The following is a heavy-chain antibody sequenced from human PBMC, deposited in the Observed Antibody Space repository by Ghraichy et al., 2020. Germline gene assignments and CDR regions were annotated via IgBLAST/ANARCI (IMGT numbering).Heavy chain of an antibody. CDR1: GGSFSGYY. J-gene: IGHJ3*02. D-gene: IGHD2-2*02. CDR3: ARDAQDIGIVPAAIAGAFDI. CDR2: INHSGST. V-gene: IGHV4-34*01. Sequence: ESLNISCAVYGGSFSGYYWSWIRQPPGKGLEWIGEINHSGSTNYNPSLKSRVTISVDTSKNQFSLKLSSVTAADTAVYYCARDAQDIGIVPAAIAGAFDIWGQGARVTVSS.